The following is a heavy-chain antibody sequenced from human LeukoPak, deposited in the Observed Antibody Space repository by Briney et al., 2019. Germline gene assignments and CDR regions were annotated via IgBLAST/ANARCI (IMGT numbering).Heavy chain of an antibody. CDR1: GFTFDDYG. D-gene: IGHD3-16*01. CDR3: ARAPTGLYYYYYMDV. CDR2: INWNGGST. V-gene: IGHV3-20*04. J-gene: IGHJ6*03. Sequence: GGSLRLSCAASGFTFDDYGMSWVRQAPGKGLEWVSGINWNGGSTGYADSVKGRFTISRDNAKNSLYLQMNSLRAEDTALYYCARAPTGLYYYYYMDVWGKGTTVTVS.